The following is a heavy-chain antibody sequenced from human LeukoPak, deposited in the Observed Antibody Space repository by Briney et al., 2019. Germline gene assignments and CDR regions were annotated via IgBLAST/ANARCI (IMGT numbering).Heavy chain of an antibody. J-gene: IGHJ4*02. CDR3: AKSVVVIGTIDYFDY. Sequence: GGSLRLSCAASGFTFSSYAMSWVRQAPGKGLEWVSAISGSGGSTYYADSVKGRFTISRDNSKNTLYLQMNSLRAEDTAVYYCAKSVVVIGTIDYFDYWGQGTLVTVSS. V-gene: IGHV3-23*01. CDR2: ISGSGGST. CDR1: GFTFSSYA. D-gene: IGHD2-21*01.